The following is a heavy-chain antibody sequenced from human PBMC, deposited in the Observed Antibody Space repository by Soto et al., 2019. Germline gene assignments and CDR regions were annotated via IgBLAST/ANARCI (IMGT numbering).Heavy chain of an antibody. CDR1: GFTFSSYW. Sequence: EVQLVESGGGLVQPGGSLRLSCAASGFTFSSYWMSWVRQAPGKGLEWVANIKQDGSEKYYVDSVKGRFTISRDNAKNSLYLQMNSLRAEDTAVYYCARDGDAEVRGGDYWGQGTLVIVSS. V-gene: IGHV3-7*04. J-gene: IGHJ4*02. CDR2: IKQDGSEK. CDR3: ARDGDAEVRGGDY. D-gene: IGHD3-10*01.